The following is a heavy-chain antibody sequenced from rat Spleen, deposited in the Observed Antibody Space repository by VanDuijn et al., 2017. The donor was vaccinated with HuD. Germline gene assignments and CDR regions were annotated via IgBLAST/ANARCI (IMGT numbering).Heavy chain of an antibody. J-gene: IGHJ2*01. V-gene: IGHV2-4*01. Sequence: QVQLKESGPGLVQPSQTLSLTCTVSGFSLTNYGVTWVRQPPEEGLEWIGGIWSGGTTDYNSALKSRLSISRDTSKSQIYLKMNSLQTEDTATSYCARGGTTVLYWGQGVMVTVSS. CDR2: IWSGGTT. CDR1: GFSLTNYG. D-gene: IGHD1-1*01. CDR3: ARGGTTVLY.